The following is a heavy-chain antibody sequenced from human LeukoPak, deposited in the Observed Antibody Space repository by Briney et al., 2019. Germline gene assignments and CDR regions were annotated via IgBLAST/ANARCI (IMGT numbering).Heavy chain of an antibody. Sequence: ASVKVSCKASGYTFTGYYMHWVRQAPGQGLEWMGRINPNSGGTNYAQKFQGRVTMTRDTSISTAYMELSRLRSDDTAVYYCARQYLYDFWSGYYGYWGQGTLVTVSS. J-gene: IGHJ4*02. CDR2: INPNSGGT. D-gene: IGHD3-3*01. CDR1: GYTFTGYY. V-gene: IGHV1-2*06. CDR3: ARQYLYDFWSGYYGY.